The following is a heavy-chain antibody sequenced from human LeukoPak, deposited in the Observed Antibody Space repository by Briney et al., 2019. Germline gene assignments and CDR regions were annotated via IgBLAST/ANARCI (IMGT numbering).Heavy chain of an antibody. CDR2: IYTSGST. J-gene: IGHJ5*02. Sequence: SETLSLTCTVSGGSISSYYWSWIRQPAGKGLEWIGRIYTSGSTNYNPSLKSRVTMSVDTSKNQFSLKLSSVTAADTAVYYCAREVVVVPAAIGLSWFDPRGQGTLVTVSS. V-gene: IGHV4-4*07. CDR1: GGSISSYY. D-gene: IGHD2-2*01. CDR3: AREVVVVPAAIGLSWFDP.